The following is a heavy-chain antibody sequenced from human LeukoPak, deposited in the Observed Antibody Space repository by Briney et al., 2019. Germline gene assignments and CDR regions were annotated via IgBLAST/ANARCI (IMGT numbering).Heavy chain of an antibody. CDR3: VRGYSFGPYGMDV. J-gene: IGHJ6*02. CDR2: ISDSVGST. D-gene: IGHD2-15*01. Sequence: GGSLRLSCSASGFPFSSYAMHWVRQAPGKGLEYVSAISDSVGSTYYADSVKGRFTISRDNFKNTLYLQMSSLRDEDTPVYFCVRGYSFGPYGMDVWGQGTTVTVSS. CDR1: GFPFSSYA. V-gene: IGHV3-64D*09.